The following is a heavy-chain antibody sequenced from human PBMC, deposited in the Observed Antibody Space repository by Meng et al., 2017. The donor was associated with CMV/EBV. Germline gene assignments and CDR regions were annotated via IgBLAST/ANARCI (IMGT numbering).Heavy chain of an antibody. V-gene: IGHV3-21*01. CDR2: ISSSSSYI. CDR3: ARDDDESHYYYYGMDV. J-gene: IGHJ6*02. Sequence: GGSLRLSCAASGFTFSSYSMNWVRQAPGKGPEWVSSISSSSSYIYYADSMKGRFTISRDNAKNSLYLQMNSLRAEDTAVYYCARDDDESHYYYYGMDVWGQGTTVTVSS. CDR1: GFTFSSYS.